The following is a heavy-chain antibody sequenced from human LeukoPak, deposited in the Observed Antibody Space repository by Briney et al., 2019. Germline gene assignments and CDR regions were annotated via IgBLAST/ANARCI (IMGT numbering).Heavy chain of an antibody. CDR2: IYWDDDK. J-gene: IGHJ5*02. Sequence: SGPTLVNPTQTLTLTCTFSGFSLSTSGVGVGWIRQPPGKALEWLALIYWDDDKRYSPSLKSRLTITKDTSKNQVVLTMTNMDPVDTATYYCAPKQQLGPYNWFDPWGQGTLVTVSS. CDR1: GFSLSTSGVG. D-gene: IGHD6-13*01. CDR3: APKQQLGPYNWFDP. V-gene: IGHV2-5*02.